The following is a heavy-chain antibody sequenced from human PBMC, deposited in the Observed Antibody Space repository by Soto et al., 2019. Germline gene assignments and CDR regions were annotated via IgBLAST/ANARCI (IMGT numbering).Heavy chain of an antibody. CDR2: IYSLGNT. CDR3: ARQIYDSSGYYYAY. Sequence: QMQLQESGPGLVKPSETLSLTCTVSGGSISSSSYYWGWIRQPPGQGLEWLGTIYSLGNTYYNPTLQSRVTISVDKSKSQLFLKLSSVTAPDTAVYYCARQIYDSSGYYYAYWGQGTLVNVSS. CDR1: GGSISSSSYY. D-gene: IGHD3-22*01. J-gene: IGHJ4*02. V-gene: IGHV4-39*01.